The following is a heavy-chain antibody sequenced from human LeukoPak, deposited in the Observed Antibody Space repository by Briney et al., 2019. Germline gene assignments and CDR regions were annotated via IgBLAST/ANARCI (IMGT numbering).Heavy chain of an antibody. V-gene: IGHV3-30-3*01. CDR3: ARVDYAGGY. CDR2: ISYDGSNK. J-gene: IGHJ4*02. D-gene: IGHD4-17*01. CDR1: GFTFSSYA. Sequence: GGSLRLSCAASGFTFSSYAMHWVRQAPGKGLEWVAVISYDGSNKYYADSVKGRFTISRDNAKNSLYLQMNSLKAEDTAMYYCARVDYAGGYWGQGTLVTVSS.